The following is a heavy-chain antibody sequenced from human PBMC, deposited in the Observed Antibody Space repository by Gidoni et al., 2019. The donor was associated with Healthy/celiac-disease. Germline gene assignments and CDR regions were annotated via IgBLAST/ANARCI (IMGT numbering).Heavy chain of an antibody. V-gene: IGHV4-59*01. D-gene: IGHD3-10*01. CDR1: GGSSSSYY. CDR3: ARMPVMVRGVIIRSRFDY. J-gene: IGHJ4*02. CDR2: IYYSGST. Sequence: QVQLQESGPGLVKPSETLSITGTVSGGSSSSYYWSWIRQPPGKGLEWIGYIYYSGSTNYNPSLKSRVTISVDTSKNQFSLKLSSVTAADTAVYYCARMPVMVRGVIIRSRFDYWGQGTLVTVSS.